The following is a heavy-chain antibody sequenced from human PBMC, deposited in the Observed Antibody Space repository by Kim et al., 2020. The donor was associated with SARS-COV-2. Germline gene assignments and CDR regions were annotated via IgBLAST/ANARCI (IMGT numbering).Heavy chain of an antibody. D-gene: IGHD3-3*01. J-gene: IGHJ5*02. Sequence: GGSLRLSCAASGFTFSSYSMNWVRQAPGKGLEWVSSISSSSSYIYYADSVKGRFTISRDNAKNSLYLQMNSLRAEDTAVYYCARGQYYDFWSGYYTGFWFDPWGQGTLVTVSS. V-gene: IGHV3-21*01. CDR2: ISSSSSYI. CDR1: GFTFSSYS. CDR3: ARGQYYDFWSGYYTGFWFDP.